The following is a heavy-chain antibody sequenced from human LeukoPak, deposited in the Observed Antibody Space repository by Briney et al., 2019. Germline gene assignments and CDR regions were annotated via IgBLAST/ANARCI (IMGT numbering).Heavy chain of an antibody. D-gene: IGHD6-19*01. CDR3: ARDGSIAVAGTTPYYFDY. V-gene: IGHV4-59*01. Sequence: SETLSLTCTVSGGSISSYYWSWIRQPPGKGLEWIVYIYYSGSTNYNPSLKSRVTISVDTSKNQFSLKLISVTAADTAVYYCARDGSIAVAGTTPYYFDYWGQGTLVAVSS. J-gene: IGHJ4*02. CDR1: GGSISSYY. CDR2: IYYSGST.